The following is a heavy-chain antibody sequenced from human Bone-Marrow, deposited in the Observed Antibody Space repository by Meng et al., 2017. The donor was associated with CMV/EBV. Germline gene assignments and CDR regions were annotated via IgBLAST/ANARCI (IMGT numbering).Heavy chain of an antibody. CDR2: INHRGST. V-gene: IGHV4-34*01. D-gene: IGHD3-3*02. CDR3: ARRLRSFLWDY. J-gene: IGHJ4*02. Sequence: LTSAVEGGSFSDQYWSWSRQPPGKGLEWIGEINHRGSTNYSPAHKSRVTISVDTSKNQFSLKLRSVTAADPAVYYCARRLRSFLWDYWGQGTLVTVSS. CDR1: GGSFSDQY.